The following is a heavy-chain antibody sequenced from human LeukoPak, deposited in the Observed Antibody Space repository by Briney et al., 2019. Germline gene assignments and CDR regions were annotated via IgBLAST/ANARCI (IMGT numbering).Heavy chain of an antibody. D-gene: IGHD3-10*01. CDR2: IYPSGST. CDR1: GYSISSGYY. V-gene: IGHV4-38-2*02. J-gene: IGHJ4*02. Sequence: SETLSLTCTVSGYSISSGYYWGWIRQPPGKGLEWIGSIYPSGSTYYNPSLKSRVTISVDTSKNQFSLKLSSVTAADTAVYYCARDSWFGELYYWGQGTLVTVSS. CDR3: ARDSWFGELYY.